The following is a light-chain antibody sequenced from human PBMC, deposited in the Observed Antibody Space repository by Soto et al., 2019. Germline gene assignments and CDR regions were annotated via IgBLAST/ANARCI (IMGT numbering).Light chain of an antibody. V-gene: IGKV3-20*01. CDR1: QSVSSSY. J-gene: IGKJ1*01. CDR3: QQYGSLPCP. Sequence: SPFALSVKKGERATLSCRASQSVSSSYLTWYQQKPGQAPRLLIYGASTRATGIPDRSSGSGSGTDFALTISRLEPEDFVVYYCQQYGSLPCPFGQGT. CDR2: GAS.